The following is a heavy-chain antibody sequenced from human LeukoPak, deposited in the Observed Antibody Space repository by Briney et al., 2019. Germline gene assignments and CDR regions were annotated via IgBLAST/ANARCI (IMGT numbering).Heavy chain of an antibody. D-gene: IGHD2/OR15-2a*01. V-gene: IGHV3-30*02. J-gene: IGHJ4*02. CDR2: IRYDGSNK. CDR1: EFSVGSNY. Sequence: GGSLRLSCAASEFSVGSNYMTWVRQAPGKGLEWVAFIRYDGSNKYYADSVKGRFTISRDNSKNTLYLQMNSLRAEDTAVYYCAKGPLLWDWGQGTLVTVSS. CDR3: AKGPLLWD.